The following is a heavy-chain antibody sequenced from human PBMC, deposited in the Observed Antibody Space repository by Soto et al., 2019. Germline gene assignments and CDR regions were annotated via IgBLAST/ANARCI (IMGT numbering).Heavy chain of an antibody. CDR3: ARQRGSGSYSFIHLADY. Sequence: GESLKISCKGSGYSFTSYWIGWVRQMPGKGLEWMGIIYPGDSDTRYSPSFQGQVTISADKSISTAYLQWSSLKASDTAMYYCARQRGSGSYSFIHLADYWGQGTLVTVSS. CDR2: IYPGDSDT. D-gene: IGHD1-26*01. CDR1: GYSFTSYW. J-gene: IGHJ4*02. V-gene: IGHV5-51*01.